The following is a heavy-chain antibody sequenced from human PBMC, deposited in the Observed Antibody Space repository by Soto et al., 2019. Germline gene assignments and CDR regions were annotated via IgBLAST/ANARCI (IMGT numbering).Heavy chain of an antibody. D-gene: IGHD2-2*01. Sequence: SETLSLTCAVSGGSISSSNWWSWVRQPPGKGLEWIGEIYHSGSTNYNPSLKSRVTISVDKSKNQFSLKLSSVTAADTAAYYCAIPEGCISTSCYYYYGMDVWGQGTTVTVSS. V-gene: IGHV4-4*02. J-gene: IGHJ6*02. CDR2: IYHSGST. CDR3: AIPEGCISTSCYYYYGMDV. CDR1: GGSISSSNW.